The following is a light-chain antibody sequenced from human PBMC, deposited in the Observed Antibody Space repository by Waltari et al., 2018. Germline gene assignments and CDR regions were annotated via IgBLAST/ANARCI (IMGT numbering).Light chain of an antibody. CDR1: QSLDVAY. J-gene: IGKJ2*01. CDR2: GAY. Sequence: EIELTQSTGTLSLSPGDRATLSCRADQSLDVAYVAWYQHKSGQAPRRRVYGAYYRAAAIPERFSGSGSGTDFTLTINRLEPDDFAVYYCQQYHTPPATFGQGTKLEIK. CDR3: QQYHTPPAT. V-gene: IGKV3-20*01.